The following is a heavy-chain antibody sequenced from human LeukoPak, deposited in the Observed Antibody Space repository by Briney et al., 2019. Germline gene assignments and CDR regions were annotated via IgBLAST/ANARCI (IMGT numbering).Heavy chain of an antibody. CDR3: ARGVAALMDV. Sequence: GGSLRLSCAASRFTFSNYWMNWVRQAPGKGLEWVANIKQDASEKYYVDSVRGRFTISRDNAKSSLYLQMDSLRGEDTAVYFCARGVAALMDVWGKGTTVTVSS. V-gene: IGHV3-7*04. CDR2: IKQDASEK. D-gene: IGHD6-6*01. CDR1: RFTFSNYW. J-gene: IGHJ6*03.